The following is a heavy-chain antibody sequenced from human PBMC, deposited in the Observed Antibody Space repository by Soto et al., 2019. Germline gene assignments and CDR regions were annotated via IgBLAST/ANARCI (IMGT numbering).Heavy chain of an antibody. V-gene: IGHV3-64*01. CDR2: INSNGGTT. D-gene: IGHD3-10*01. J-gene: IGHJ4*02. CDR1: GFTFSNYA. CDR3: ARDSEPSMVRGIISY. Sequence: PGGSLRLSCAASGFTFSNYAMHWVRQAPGKELEYVSTINSNGGTTFYVKSVKGRFTISRDNSKNTLYLQMGSLRAEDMAVYYCARDSEPSMVRGIISYWGQGALVTVSS.